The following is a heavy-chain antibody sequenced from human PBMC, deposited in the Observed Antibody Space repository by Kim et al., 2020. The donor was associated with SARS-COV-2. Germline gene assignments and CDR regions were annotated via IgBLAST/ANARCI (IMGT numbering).Heavy chain of an antibody. CDR1: GFTFSNYA. V-gene: IGHV3-23*03. D-gene: IGHD3-10*02. CDR2: IYSGYDYT. J-gene: IGHJ1*01. CDR3: AKSGTYDVLNYRLHFQH. Sequence: GGSLRLSCAASGFTFSNYAMSWVRQAPGKGLEWVSVIYSGYDYTYYADSVKGRFSISRDNSKDTLYLQMNSLRGEDTAIYYCAKSGTYDVLNYRLHFQH.